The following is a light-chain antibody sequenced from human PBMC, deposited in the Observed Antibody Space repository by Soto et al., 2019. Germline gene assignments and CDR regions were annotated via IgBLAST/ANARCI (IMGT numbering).Light chain of an antibody. CDR3: QQYHTYSYT. J-gene: IGKJ2*01. CDR2: DAT. V-gene: IGKV1-5*01. Sequence: DIQMTQSPSTLATSVGDRVTITCRASQSISNWVAWYQQKSGQGPKLLLYDATKLAVGVPSRFSGSGYGTEFTLTISSLQYDDFATYDCQQYHTYSYTFGQGTKLEI. CDR1: QSISNW.